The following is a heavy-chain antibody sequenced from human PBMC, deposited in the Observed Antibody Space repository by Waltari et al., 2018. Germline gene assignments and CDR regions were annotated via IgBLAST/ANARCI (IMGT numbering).Heavy chain of an antibody. CDR3: AREGVAGTCDY. V-gene: IGHV3-23*04. CDR2: ITAIVDIT. J-gene: IGHJ4*02. Sequence: EVQLVESGGGLVQPGGSLRLSCAASGFTISNCAINWVRQAPGKGLEGVSVITAIVDITNYGDSVKGRFTISRDNSKNEVYLQMNSLRAGDTAVYFCAREGVAGTCDYWGQGTLVTVSS. CDR1: GFTISNCA. D-gene: IGHD6-19*01.